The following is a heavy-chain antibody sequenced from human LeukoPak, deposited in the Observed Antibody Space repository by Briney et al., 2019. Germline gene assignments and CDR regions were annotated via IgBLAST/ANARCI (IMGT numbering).Heavy chain of an antibody. CDR3: ARGHYGSGSYPWFDP. J-gene: IGHJ5*02. V-gene: IGHV1-8*01. CDR2: MNPNSDNT. D-gene: IGHD3-10*01. Sequence: GASVKVSCKASGYTFTSYDINWVRQASGQGLEWMGWMNPNSDNTGYAQKFQGRVIMTRNTSISTAYMELSNLRSEDTAVYYCARGHYGSGSYPWFDPWGQGTLVTVSS. CDR1: GYTFTSYD.